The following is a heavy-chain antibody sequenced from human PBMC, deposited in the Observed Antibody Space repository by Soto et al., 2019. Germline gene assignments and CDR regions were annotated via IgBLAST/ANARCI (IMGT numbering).Heavy chain of an antibody. D-gene: IGHD1-26*01. CDR3: ARVFNDAYSGSYPFDY. J-gene: IGHJ4*02. Sequence: GASVKVSCKASGYTFTSYYMHWVRQAPGQGLEWMGIINPSDGSTSYAQKFQGRVTMTRDTSTSTVYMELSSLRSEDTAVYYCARVFNDAYSGSYPFDYWGQGTLVTVSS. CDR1: GYTFTSYY. V-gene: IGHV1-46*01. CDR2: INPSDGST.